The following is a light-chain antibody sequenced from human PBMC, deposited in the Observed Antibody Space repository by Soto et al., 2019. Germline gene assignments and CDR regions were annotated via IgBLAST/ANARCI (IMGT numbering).Light chain of an antibody. V-gene: IGLV2-8*01. CDR2: DVA. Sequence: QSALTQPPSASGSPGQSVTISCTGTSSDVGGYNFVSWYQQHPGKAPTLIIYDVAKRPSGVPDRFSGSKSADTASLTISGLQAEDEADYYCCSYAGNRVIFGGGTKVTVL. CDR3: CSYAGNRVI. CDR1: SSDVGGYNF. J-gene: IGLJ2*01.